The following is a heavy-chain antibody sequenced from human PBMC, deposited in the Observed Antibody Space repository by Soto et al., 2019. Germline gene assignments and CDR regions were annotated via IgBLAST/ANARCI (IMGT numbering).Heavy chain of an antibody. CDR2: ISGSGGST. Sequence: GGSWRLSCAASGFTFSSYAMSWVRQAPGKGLEWVSAISGSGGSTYYADSVKGRFTISRDNSKNTLYLQMNSLRAEDTAVYYCAKSSSGWYDVYWGQGPLVTVSS. D-gene: IGHD6-19*01. CDR3: AKSSSGWYDVY. J-gene: IGHJ4*02. V-gene: IGHV3-23*01. CDR1: GFTFSSYA.